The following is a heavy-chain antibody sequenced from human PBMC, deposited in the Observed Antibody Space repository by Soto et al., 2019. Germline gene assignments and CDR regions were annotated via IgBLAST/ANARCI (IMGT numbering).Heavy chain of an antibody. J-gene: IGHJ4*02. Sequence: VQLVESGGGLVQPGGSLRLSCAASGFTFDDYGMNWVRQAPGKRLEWVSFTSFSGNTIYYADSVRGRFTISRDNAKSTLFLQMNSLRDDDTATYYCARRLDPLQSSDSWGRGTLVTVSS. CDR1: GFTFDDYG. CDR2: TSFSGNTI. D-gene: IGHD2-15*01. V-gene: IGHV3-48*02. CDR3: ARRLDPLQSSDS.